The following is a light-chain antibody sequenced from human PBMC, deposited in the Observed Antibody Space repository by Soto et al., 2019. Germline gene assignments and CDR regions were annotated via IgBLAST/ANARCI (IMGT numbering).Light chain of an antibody. V-gene: IGKV3-11*01. CDR1: QSVSKY. J-gene: IGKJ4*01. CDR3: QQRSNWPPIT. Sequence: EIVLTQSPATLSLSPGERATLSCRASQSVSKYLAWYQQKPGQAPRLLIHDASNRATGIPARFSGSGSGTDFTLTISSLEPEDFGVYYCQQRSNWPPITFGGVTKVEIK. CDR2: DAS.